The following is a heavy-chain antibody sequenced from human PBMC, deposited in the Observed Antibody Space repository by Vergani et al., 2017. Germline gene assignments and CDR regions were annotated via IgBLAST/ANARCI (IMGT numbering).Heavy chain of an antibody. V-gene: IGHV1-2*02. Sequence: QVQLVQSGAEVKKPGASVKVSCKASGYTFTGYYMHWVRQAPGQGLEWMGWINPNSGGTNYAQQFQGRVTMTRDTSISTAYMELSRLRSDDTAVYYCAREGFRVGATNAFDIWGQGTMVTVSS. D-gene: IGHD1-26*01. CDR3: AREGFRVGATNAFDI. CDR2: INPNSGGT. J-gene: IGHJ3*02. CDR1: GYTFTGYY.